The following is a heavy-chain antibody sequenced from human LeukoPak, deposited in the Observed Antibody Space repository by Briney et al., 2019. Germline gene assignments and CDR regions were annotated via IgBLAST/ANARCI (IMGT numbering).Heavy chain of an antibody. J-gene: IGHJ6*03. V-gene: IGHV4-59*12. Sequence: SETLSLTCTVSGGSISSYYWSWIRQPPGKGLEWIGYIYYSGSTNYNPSLKSRVTISVDTSKNQFSLKLSSVTAADTAVYYCARSIRYCSSTSCYGYYYYYMDVWGKGTTVTVSS. D-gene: IGHD2-2*01. CDR2: IYYSGST. CDR3: ARSIRYCSSTSCYGYYYYYMDV. CDR1: GGSISSYY.